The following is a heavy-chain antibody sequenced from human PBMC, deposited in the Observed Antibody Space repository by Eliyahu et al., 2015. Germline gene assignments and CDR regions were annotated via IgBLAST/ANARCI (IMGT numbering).Heavy chain of an antibody. Sequence: QVQLVESGGGVVQPGRSLRLSCAASGFXFSSYGLHWVRQAPGKGLEWVAVISYDGSNKYYADSVKGRFTISRDNSKSTLYLQMNSLRAEDTAVYYCAKPLYSSSWLVPMYLPDYWGQGTLVTVSS. CDR3: AKPLYSSSWLVPMYLPDY. J-gene: IGHJ4*02. V-gene: IGHV3-30*18. CDR2: ISYDGSNK. D-gene: IGHD6-13*01. CDR1: GFXFSSYG.